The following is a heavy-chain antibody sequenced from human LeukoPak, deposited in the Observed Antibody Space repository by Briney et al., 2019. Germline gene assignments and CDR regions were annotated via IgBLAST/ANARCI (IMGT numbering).Heavy chain of an antibody. Sequence: GGSLRLSCAASGFTFSSYAMSWVCQAPGKGLEWVSAISGSGGSTYYADSVKGRFTISRDNSKNTLYLQMNSLRAEDTAVYYCAKDSAYSSGWRDPVYWGQGTLVTVSS. CDR3: AKDSAYSSGWRDPVY. CDR1: GFTFSSYA. CDR2: ISGSGGST. D-gene: IGHD6-19*01. J-gene: IGHJ4*02. V-gene: IGHV3-23*01.